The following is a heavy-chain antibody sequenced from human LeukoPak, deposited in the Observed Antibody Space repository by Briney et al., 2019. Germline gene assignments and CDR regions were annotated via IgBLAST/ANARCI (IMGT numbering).Heavy chain of an antibody. CDR1: GLSFNSYG. D-gene: IGHD3-22*01. V-gene: IGHV3-33*03. CDR2: IWYDGGNK. CDR3: AKDVVVTLDAFDI. Sequence: GGSLRLSCVASGLSFNSYGMTWVRQAPGKGLEWVAFIWYDGGNKYYADSVKGRFTISRDNSKNMVYLQMDSLRAEDTAVYYCAKDVVVTLDAFDIWGQGTMVTVSS. J-gene: IGHJ3*02.